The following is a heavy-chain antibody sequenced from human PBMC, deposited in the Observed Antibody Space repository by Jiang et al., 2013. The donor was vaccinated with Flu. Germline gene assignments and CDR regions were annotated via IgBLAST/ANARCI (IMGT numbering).Heavy chain of an antibody. J-gene: IGHJ4*02. CDR3: ARDHSWGYLGY. D-gene: IGHD6-13*01. V-gene: IGHV1-69*04. CDR1: GGTFSSYA. CDR2: IIPILGIA. Sequence: SGAEVKKPGSSVKVSCKASGGTFSSYAISWVRQAPGQGLEWMGRIIPILGIANYAQKFQGRVTITADKSTSTAYMELSSLRSEDTAVYYCARDHSWGYLGYWGQGTLVTVSS.